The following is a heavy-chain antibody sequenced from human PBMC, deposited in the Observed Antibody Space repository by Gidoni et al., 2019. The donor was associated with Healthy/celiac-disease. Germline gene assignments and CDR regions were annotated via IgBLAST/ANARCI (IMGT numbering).Heavy chain of an antibody. J-gene: IGHJ5*02. CDR2: IDPRDSYT. CDR3: ARHHAVIWMIEEGRGVWFDP. Sequence: EVQLVQSGAEVKKPGESLRISCKGSGYIFTTYWISWVRQMPGKRLEWMGRIDPRDSYTNYSPSFQGHVTISADKSISTAYLQWSRLKASDTAMYYCARHHAVIWMIEEGRGVWFDPWGQGTLVTVSS. CDR1: GYIFTTYW. V-gene: IGHV5-10-1*03. D-gene: IGHD3-10*01.